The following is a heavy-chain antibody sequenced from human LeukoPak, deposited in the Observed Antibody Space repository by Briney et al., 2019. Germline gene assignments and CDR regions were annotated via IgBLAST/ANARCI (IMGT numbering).Heavy chain of an antibody. Sequence: SETLSLTCTVSGGSISRYYWSWIRQPAGKGLEWIGRIYTTGSTNYNPSLKSRVTMSVDTSKNQFSLKLSSVTVADTAVYYCAREALLRYYFDYWGQGILVTVSS. V-gene: IGHV4-4*07. J-gene: IGHJ4*02. CDR2: IYTTGST. CDR3: AREALLRYYFDY. CDR1: GGSISRYY.